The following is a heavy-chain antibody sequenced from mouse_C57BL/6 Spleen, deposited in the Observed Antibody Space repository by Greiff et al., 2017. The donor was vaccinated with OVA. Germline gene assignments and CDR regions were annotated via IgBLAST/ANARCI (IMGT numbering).Heavy chain of an antibody. CDR2: IYPGSGNT. J-gene: IGHJ3*01. CDR1: GYTFTDYY. Sequence: VKLMESGAELVRPGASVKLSCKASGYTFTDYYINWVKQRPGQGLEWIARIYPGSGNTYYNEKFKGKATLTAEKSSSTAYMQLSSLTSEDSAVYFCARFPWLTYWGQGTLVTVSA. CDR3: ARFPWLTY. V-gene: IGHV1-76*01.